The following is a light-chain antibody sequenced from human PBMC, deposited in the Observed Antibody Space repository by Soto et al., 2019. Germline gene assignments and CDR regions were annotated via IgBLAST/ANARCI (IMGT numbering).Light chain of an antibody. Sequence: DIVLTQSPATLSLSPGERATLSCRASQSVGSSLAWFQHKPGQAPRLLIYDASNRATGIPARFSGSGAGTDFTRTSSSLEPEDCAVYYCQQRSNWPRTFGQGTKLEIK. J-gene: IGKJ2*01. CDR3: QQRSNWPRT. CDR1: QSVGSS. V-gene: IGKV3-11*01. CDR2: DAS.